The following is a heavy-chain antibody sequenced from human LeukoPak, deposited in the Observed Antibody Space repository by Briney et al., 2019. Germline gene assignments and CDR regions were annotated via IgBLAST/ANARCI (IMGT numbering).Heavy chain of an antibody. V-gene: IGHV3-66*01. D-gene: IGHD3-10*01. Sequence: GGSLRLSCAASGFIVSSNYMSWVRQAPGKGLEWVSVIYSGGSTYYADSVKGRFTISRDNSKNTLYLQMNSLRAEDTAVYYCASTHYYGSGSYYYYGMDVWGQGTTVTVSS. CDR1: GFIVSSNY. CDR2: IYSGGST. CDR3: ASTHYYGSGSYYYYGMDV. J-gene: IGHJ6*02.